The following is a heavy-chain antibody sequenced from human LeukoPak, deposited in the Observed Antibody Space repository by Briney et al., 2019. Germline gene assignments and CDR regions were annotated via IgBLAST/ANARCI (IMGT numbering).Heavy chain of an antibody. Sequence: SGTLSLTCAVSGDSISTNNWYNWVRQPPGKGLEWIGEIYHSGNVNYNPSLKSRVTISVDKSKNQFSLKLTSVTAADTAVYYCAKDSQFDAFDIWGQGTMVTVSS. V-gene: IGHV4-4*02. CDR3: AKDSQFDAFDI. CDR2: IYHSGNV. J-gene: IGHJ3*02. CDR1: GDSISTNNW.